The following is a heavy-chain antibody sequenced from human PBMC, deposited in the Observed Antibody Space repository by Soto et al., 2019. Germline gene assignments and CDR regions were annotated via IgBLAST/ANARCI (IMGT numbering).Heavy chain of an antibody. V-gene: IGHV4-59*01. CDR3: ARAAWGIDFYYYIDV. CDR1: GGSIRRYY. D-gene: IGHD7-27*01. J-gene: IGHJ6*03. CDR2: INDGGTA. Sequence: SETLSLTCTVSGGSIRRYYWSWIRQPPGKALEWIGYINDGGTANYNPSLKSRVTISVDTPKNQFSLKLRSVTAADTAVYYCARAAWGIDFYYYIDVRGKGTTVTVSS.